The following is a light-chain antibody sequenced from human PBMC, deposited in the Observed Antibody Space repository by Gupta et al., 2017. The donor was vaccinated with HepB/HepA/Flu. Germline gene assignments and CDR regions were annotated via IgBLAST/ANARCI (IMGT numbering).Light chain of an antibody. Sequence: QSALTQPASVSWSPGPSITISCTGSSSDVGGYEYVSWYQQHPGKAPKLIIFDVSDRPSGVSNRFSGSKSGNTASLTISRLLAEDEAHYYCNSYSSSNTLVVFGGGTKLTVL. CDR3: NSYSSSNTLVV. CDR1: SSDVGGYEY. V-gene: IGLV2-14*03. J-gene: IGLJ2*01. CDR2: DVS.